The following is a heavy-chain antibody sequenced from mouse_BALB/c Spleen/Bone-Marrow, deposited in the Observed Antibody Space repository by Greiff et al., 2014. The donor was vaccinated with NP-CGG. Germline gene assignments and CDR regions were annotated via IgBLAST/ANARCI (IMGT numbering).Heavy chain of an antibody. CDR1: GFSLTSYG. CDR2: MWAGGST. V-gene: IGHV2-9*02. J-gene: IGHJ4*01. CDR3: AREYYGNGYAMDY. D-gene: IGHD2-1*01. Sequence: VQVVESGPGLVAPSQSLSITCTVSGFSLTSYGVHWVRQPPGKGLEWLGVMWAGGSTNYNSALMSRLSISKDNSKSQVFLKMNSLQTDDTAMYYCAREYYGNGYAMDYWGQGTSVTVSS.